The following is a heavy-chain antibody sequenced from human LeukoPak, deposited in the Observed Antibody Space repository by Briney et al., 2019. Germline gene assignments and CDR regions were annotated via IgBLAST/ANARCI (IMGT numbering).Heavy chain of an antibody. J-gene: IGHJ4*02. CDR1: GITFINYG. CDR2: ISGSGDNT. Sequence: GGSLRLSCITSGITFINYGMSWVRQAPGKGLGWVSGISGSGDNTYYADSVKGRFTISRDNSKNTVYLQMNSLRAEDTAVYYCAKDRGYWGQGTLVTVSS. V-gene: IGHV3-23*01. CDR3: AKDRGY.